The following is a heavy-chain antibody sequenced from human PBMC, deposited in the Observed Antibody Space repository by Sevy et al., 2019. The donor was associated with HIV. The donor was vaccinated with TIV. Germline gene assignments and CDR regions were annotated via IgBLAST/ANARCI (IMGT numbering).Heavy chain of an antibody. CDR3: AREGCYGDDRYYYYYGIDV. Sequence: GGSLRLSCEASGFNFRSYWMSWVRQAPGKGLEWVASIYQDGTEKHYGDSLKGRFTISRDNAKNSLYLQVNSLAGEDPAVYYCAREGCYGDDRYYYYYGIDVWGQGTTVTVSS. D-gene: IGHD4-17*01. J-gene: IGHJ6*02. V-gene: IGHV3-7*01. CDR1: GFNFRSYW. CDR2: IYQDGTEK.